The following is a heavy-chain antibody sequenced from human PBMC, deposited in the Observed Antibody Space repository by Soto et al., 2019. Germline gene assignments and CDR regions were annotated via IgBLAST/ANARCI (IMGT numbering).Heavy chain of an antibody. CDR3: ARNILGGTTDY. Sequence: QVQLVQSGAEEKKPGASVKVSCKASGYTFTNHAIHWVRQAPGQGLEWMGWINAGKGDTKYPQRFQGRVTITRDTSASTAYMALSSLRAEVTAVYYCARNILGGTTDYWGPGTLVTVSS. CDR1: GYTFTNHA. J-gene: IGHJ4*02. D-gene: IGHD1-7*01. CDR2: INAGKGDT. V-gene: IGHV1-3*05.